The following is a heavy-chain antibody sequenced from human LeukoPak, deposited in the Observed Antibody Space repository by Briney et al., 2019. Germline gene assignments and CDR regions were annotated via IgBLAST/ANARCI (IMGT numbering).Heavy chain of an antibody. CDR1: GYTFTSYY. CDR2: INPSGGST. Sequence: ASVKVSCKASGYTFTSYYMHWVRQAPGQGLEWMGIINPSGGSTSYAQKFQGRVTMTRDMSTSTVYMELSSLRSEDTAVYYCARDGGGTRTNSWFDPWGQGTLVTVSS. V-gene: IGHV1-46*01. J-gene: IGHJ5*02. D-gene: IGHD1-14*01. CDR3: ARDGGGTRTNSWFDP.